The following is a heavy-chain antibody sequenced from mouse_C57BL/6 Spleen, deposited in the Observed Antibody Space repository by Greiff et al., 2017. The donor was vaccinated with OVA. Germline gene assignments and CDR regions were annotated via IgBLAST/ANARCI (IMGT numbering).Heavy chain of an antibody. Sequence: EVKLVESGGGLVKPGGSLKLSCAASGFTFSDYGMHWVRQAPEKGLEWVAYISSGSSTIYYADTVKGRFTISRDNAKNTLFLQMTSLRSEDTAMYYCARSAAHYAMDYWGQGTSVTVSS. CDR1: GFTFSDYG. CDR2: ISSGSSTI. V-gene: IGHV5-17*01. D-gene: IGHD6-1*01. J-gene: IGHJ4*01. CDR3: ARSAAHYAMDY.